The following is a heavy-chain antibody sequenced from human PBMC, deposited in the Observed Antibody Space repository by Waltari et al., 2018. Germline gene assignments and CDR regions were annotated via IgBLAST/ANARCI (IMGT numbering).Heavy chain of an antibody. CDR3: ARAQQRGGVTPNDYHFDY. V-gene: IGHV4-39*01. Sequence: QLQLQESGPGLVKPSETLSLTCTVSGGSISSSSYYWGWIRQPPGKGLEWIGSIYYSGSTYYNPSLKSRVTISVDTSKNQFSLKLSSVTAADTAVYYCARAQQRGGVTPNDYHFDYWGQGTLVTVSS. CDR2: IYYSGST. D-gene: IGHD3-16*01. J-gene: IGHJ4*02. CDR1: GGSISSSSYY.